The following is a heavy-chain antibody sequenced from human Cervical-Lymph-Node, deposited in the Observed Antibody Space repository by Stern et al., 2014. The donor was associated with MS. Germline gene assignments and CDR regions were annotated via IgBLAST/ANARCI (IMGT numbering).Heavy chain of an antibody. CDR2: INGGPGTT. CDR3: ARQPDYSDFLDF. Sequence: QVQLGQSGAEVKKPGASMTISCKTSGYNFIDNAIHWVRQAPGQRLEWMGWINGGPGTTKYSQKFQGRVSFTRDKAASAAYMDLSSLSPDDTAVYYCARQPDYSDFLDFWGQGTLVTVSS. D-gene: IGHD4-11*01. CDR1: GYNFIDNA. J-gene: IGHJ4*02. V-gene: IGHV1-3*01.